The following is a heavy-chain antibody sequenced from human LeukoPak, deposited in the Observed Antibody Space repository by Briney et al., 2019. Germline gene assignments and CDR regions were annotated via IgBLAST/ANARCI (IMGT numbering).Heavy chain of an antibody. CDR2: SSTSGSIT. CDR1: GFTFSDYY. Sequence: GGSLRLSCAASGFTFSDYYMSWIRQAPGKGLQWLAYSSTSGSITYYADSVKGRFTISRDNSKNTLYLQMNSLRAEDTAVYYCARGAVGAHGAFDIWGQGTMVTVSS. CDR3: ARGAVGAHGAFDI. J-gene: IGHJ3*02. V-gene: IGHV3-11*04. D-gene: IGHD1-26*01.